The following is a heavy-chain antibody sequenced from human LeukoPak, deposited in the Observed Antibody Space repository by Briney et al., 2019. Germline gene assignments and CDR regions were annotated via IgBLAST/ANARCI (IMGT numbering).Heavy chain of an antibody. CDR3: ARDSRAYDFWSGYYTGAFDI. CDR1: GYTFTSYG. D-gene: IGHD3-3*01. V-gene: IGHV1-18*01. Sequence: ASVKVSCKASGYTFTSYGISWVRQAPGQGLEWMGWISAYNGNTNYAQKLQGRVTMTTDTSTSTAHMELRSLRSDDTAVYYCARDSRAYDFWSGYYTGAFDIWGQGTMVTVSS. J-gene: IGHJ3*02. CDR2: ISAYNGNT.